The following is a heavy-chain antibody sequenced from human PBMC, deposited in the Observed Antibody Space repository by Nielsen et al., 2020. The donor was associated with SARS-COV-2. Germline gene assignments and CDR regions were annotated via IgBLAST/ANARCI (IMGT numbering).Heavy chain of an antibody. CDR3: ASFPNYYDSSGPTWYFDY. Sequence: GGSLRLSCAASGFTFSSYAMSWVRQAPGKGLEWVSVIYSGGSTYYADSVKGRFTISRDNSKNTLYLQMNSLRAEDTAVYYCASFPNYYDSSGPTWYFDYWGQGTLVTVSS. D-gene: IGHD3-22*01. CDR1: GFTFSSYA. CDR2: IYSGGST. V-gene: IGHV3-66*01. J-gene: IGHJ4*02.